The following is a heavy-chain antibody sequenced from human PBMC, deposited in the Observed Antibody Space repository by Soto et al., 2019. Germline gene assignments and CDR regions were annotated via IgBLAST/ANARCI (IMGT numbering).Heavy chain of an antibody. J-gene: IGHJ4*02. V-gene: IGHV3-30*18. CDR2: ISYDGSNK. D-gene: IGHD6-19*01. CDR1: GFTFSSYG. Sequence: QVQLVESGGGVVQPGRSLRLSCAASGFTFSSYGMHWVRQAPGKGLEWVAVISYDGSNKYYADSVKGRFTISRDNSKNTLYLQMNSLRAEDTAVYYCAKDRWQWLGTRCYWGQGTLVTVSS. CDR3: AKDRWQWLGTRCY.